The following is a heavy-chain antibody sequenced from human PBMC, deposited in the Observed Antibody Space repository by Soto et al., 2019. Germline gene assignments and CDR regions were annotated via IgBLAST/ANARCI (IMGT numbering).Heavy chain of an antibody. V-gene: IGHV3-21*01. J-gene: IGHJ6*03. CDR3: ARAGSVVVPAARARYYYYMDV. D-gene: IGHD2-2*01. CDR1: GFTFSSYS. Sequence: GGSLRLSCAASGFTFSSYSMNWVRQAPGKGLEWVSSISSSSSYIYYADSVKGRFTISRDNAKNSLYLQMNSLRAEDTAVYYCARAGSVVVPAARARYYYYMDVWGKGTTVTVSS. CDR2: ISSSSSYI.